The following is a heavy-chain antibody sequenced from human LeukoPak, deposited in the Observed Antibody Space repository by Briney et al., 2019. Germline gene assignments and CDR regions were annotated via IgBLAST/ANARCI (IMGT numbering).Heavy chain of an antibody. Sequence: GGSLRLSCAASGFTLSSYAMSWVRQAPGKGLEWVSAISGSGGSTDYADSVKGRFTISRDNSKNTLYLQMNSLRAEDTAVYYCANGLGLGSCCSIPHFNYWGQGTLVTVSS. CDR1: GFTLSSYA. J-gene: IGHJ4*02. V-gene: IGHV3-23*01. D-gene: IGHD2-21*01. CDR2: ISGSGGST. CDR3: ANGLGLGSCCSIPHFNY.